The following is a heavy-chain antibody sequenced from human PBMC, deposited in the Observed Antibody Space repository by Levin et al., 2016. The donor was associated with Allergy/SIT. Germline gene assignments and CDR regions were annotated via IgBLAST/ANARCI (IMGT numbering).Heavy chain of an antibody. CDR1: GFTFSSYS. V-gene: IGHV3-21*01. CDR3: AREGYCSGGSCSAPYYFDH. CDR2: ISSSSSYI. D-gene: IGHD2-15*01. J-gene: IGHJ4*02. Sequence: ETLSLTCAASGFTFSSYSMHWVRQAPGKGLEWVSSISSSSSYIYYADSVKGRFTISRDNAKNSLYLQMNSLRGEDTAVYYCAREGYCSGGSCSAPYYFDHWGQGTLVTVSS.